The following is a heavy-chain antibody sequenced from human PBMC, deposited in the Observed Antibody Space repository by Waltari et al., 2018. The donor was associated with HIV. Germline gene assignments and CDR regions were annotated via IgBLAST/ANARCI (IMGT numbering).Heavy chain of an antibody. Sequence: EVQLLESGGGLVQPGGSLRLSCVASGFPFSSYAMSWVRQAPGKGLEWVSVISGSGGSTYYADFVKGRFTISRDNSKNTLYLQMNSLRAEDTAVYYCAKEGIAGRPSVPDYWGQGTLVTVSS. V-gene: IGHV3-23*01. CDR1: GFPFSSYA. J-gene: IGHJ4*02. CDR3: AKEGIAGRPSVPDY. D-gene: IGHD6-6*01. CDR2: ISGSGGST.